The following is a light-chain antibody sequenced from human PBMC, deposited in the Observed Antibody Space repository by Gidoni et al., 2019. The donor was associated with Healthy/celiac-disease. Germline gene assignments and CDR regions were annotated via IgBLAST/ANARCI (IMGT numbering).Light chain of an antibody. Sequence: QSALTQPRSVSGSPGQSVTISCTGTSSDVGGYNYVSWYQQHPGKAPKLMIYDVSKRPSGVPDRFSGSKSGNTASLTISGLQAEDEADYYGCSDAGSYTVVFGGGTKLTVL. CDR2: DVS. J-gene: IGLJ2*01. CDR3: CSDAGSYTVV. CDR1: SSDVGGYNY. V-gene: IGLV2-11*01.